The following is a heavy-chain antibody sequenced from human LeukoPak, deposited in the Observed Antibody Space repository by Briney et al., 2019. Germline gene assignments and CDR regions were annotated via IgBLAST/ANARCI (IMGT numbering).Heavy chain of an antibody. J-gene: IGHJ3*02. Sequence: RTSETLSLTCTVSGGSISTSSYYWGWVRQPPGKGLEWIGSIYYSGSTYYNPSLKSRVTISVDTSKNQFSLKLSSVTAADTAVYYCARVSGITMIVVVPEDGFDIWGQGTMVTVSS. D-gene: IGHD3-22*01. CDR3: ARVSGITMIVVVPEDGFDI. CDR1: GGSISTSSYY. CDR2: IYYSGST. V-gene: IGHV4-39*01.